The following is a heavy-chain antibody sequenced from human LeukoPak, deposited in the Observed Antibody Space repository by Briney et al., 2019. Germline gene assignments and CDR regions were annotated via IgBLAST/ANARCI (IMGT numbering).Heavy chain of an antibody. Sequence: GGSLRLSCAASEFTFSKFPMGWVRQAPGRGLEWVGRIKSKTDGGTTDYAAPVKGRFTISRDDSKNTLYLQMNSLKTEDTAVYYCTTDRPQEATVTTSGGMDVWGQGTTVTVSS. D-gene: IGHD4-17*01. J-gene: IGHJ6*02. CDR3: TTDRPQEATVTTSGGMDV. CDR1: EFTFSKFP. CDR2: IKSKTDGGTT. V-gene: IGHV3-15*01.